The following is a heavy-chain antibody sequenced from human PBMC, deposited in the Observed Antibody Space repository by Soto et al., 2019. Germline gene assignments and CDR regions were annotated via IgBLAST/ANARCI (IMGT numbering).Heavy chain of an antibody. CDR3: ANAIGDIVVVPSAKDLTYYYYGMDF. Sequence: SVKVSCKASGGAFSSYAVSWVRQAPGQGLEWMGGIIPMFDTAKYAQNLQGRVTITADEYTSTAYMELSSLRSEDTAVYYCANAIGDIVVVPSAKDLTYYYYGMDFWGQGTTVTVSS. CDR1: GGAFSSYA. J-gene: IGHJ6*02. CDR2: IIPMFDTA. V-gene: IGHV1-69*13. D-gene: IGHD2-2*01.